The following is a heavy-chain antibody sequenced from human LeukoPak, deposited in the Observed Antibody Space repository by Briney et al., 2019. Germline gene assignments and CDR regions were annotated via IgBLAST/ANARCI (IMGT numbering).Heavy chain of an antibody. CDR3: AKEYTGTFSPFPSYFDN. Sequence: GGSLRLSCAASGFTVSSNYMSWVRQTPGKGLEWVSAITGSGGRTYYADSVKGRFTISRDNSKNTLYLQMNSLRAEDTAIYYCAKEYTGTFSPFPSYFDNWGQGTLVTVSS. D-gene: IGHD1-26*01. CDR2: ITGSGGRT. J-gene: IGHJ4*02. V-gene: IGHV3-23*01. CDR1: GFTVSSNY.